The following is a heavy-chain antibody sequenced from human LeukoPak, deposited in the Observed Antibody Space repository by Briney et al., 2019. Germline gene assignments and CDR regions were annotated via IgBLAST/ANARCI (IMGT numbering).Heavy chain of an antibody. J-gene: IGHJ4*02. CDR3: ARVAGLWFGEFYFDY. V-gene: IGHV4-31*03. CDR1: GVSISSGGYY. Sequence: SETLSLTCTVSGVSISSGGYYWSWIRQHPGKGLEWIGYIYYSGSTYYNPSLKSRVTISVDTSKNQFSLKLSPVTAADTAVYYCARVAGLWFGEFYFDYWGQGTLVTVSS. CDR2: IYYSGST. D-gene: IGHD3-10*01.